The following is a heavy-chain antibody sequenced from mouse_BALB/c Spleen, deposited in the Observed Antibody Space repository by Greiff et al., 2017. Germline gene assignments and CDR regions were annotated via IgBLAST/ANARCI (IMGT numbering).Heavy chain of an antibody. Sequence: QVQLKESGAELMKPGASVKISCKATGYTFSSYWIEWVKQRPGHGLEWIGEILPGSGSTNYNEKFKGKATFTADTSSNTAYMQLSSLTSEDSAVYYCARPLEVRRRRHAMDYWGQGTSVTVSS. D-gene: IGHD2-14*01. CDR1: GYTFSSYW. J-gene: IGHJ4*01. CDR2: ILPGSGST. CDR3: ARPLEVRRRRHAMDY. V-gene: IGHV1-9*01.